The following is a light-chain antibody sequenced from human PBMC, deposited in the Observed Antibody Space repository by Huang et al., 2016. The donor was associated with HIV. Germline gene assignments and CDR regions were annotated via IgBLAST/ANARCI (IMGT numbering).Light chain of an antibody. CDR2: AAS. V-gene: IGKV1-39*01. J-gene: IGKJ3*01. Sequence: DIQMTQSPSSLSASVGDRVTITCRASQTITSFLNWYQQKPGKAPKRLIYAASSLQSGVPSRFSGSGSGTIFTLTINTLQPEEFATDYCQQSSSTPFTFGPGTRVDIK. CDR1: QTITSF. CDR3: QQSSSTPFT.